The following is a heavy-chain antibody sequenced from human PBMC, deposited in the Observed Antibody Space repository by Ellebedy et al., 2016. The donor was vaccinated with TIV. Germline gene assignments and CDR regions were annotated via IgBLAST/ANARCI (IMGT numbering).Heavy chain of an antibody. V-gene: IGHV4-39*01. CDR3: VRRFSSGWADY. D-gene: IGHD6-19*01. CDR1: GDSISSRTSY. Sequence: MPSETLSLTCTVSGDSISSRTSYWGWIRQPPGKRLEWIGSVYHRGNTYYNPSLKSRVTISVDTSKNQFSQRLASVTAADTAVYYCVRRFSSGWADYWGQGTLVTVSS. CDR2: VYHRGNT. J-gene: IGHJ4*02.